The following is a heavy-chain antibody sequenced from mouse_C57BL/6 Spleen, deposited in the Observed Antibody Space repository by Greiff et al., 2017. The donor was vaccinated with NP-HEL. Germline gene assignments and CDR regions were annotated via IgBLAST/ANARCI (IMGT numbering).Heavy chain of an antibody. D-gene: IGHD2-1*01. Sequence: QVQLQQSGPELVKPGASVKISCKASGYAFSSSWMNWVKQRPGKGLEWIGRIYPGDGDTNYNGKFKGKATLTADKSSSTAYLQLNSLTSEDSAVYFCARRRGNYYWYFDVWGTGTTVTVSS. CDR1: GYAFSSSW. V-gene: IGHV1-82*01. CDR3: ARRRGNYYWYFDV. CDR2: IYPGDGDT. J-gene: IGHJ1*03.